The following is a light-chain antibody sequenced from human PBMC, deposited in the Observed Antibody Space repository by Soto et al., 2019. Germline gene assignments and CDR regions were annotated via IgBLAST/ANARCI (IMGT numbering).Light chain of an antibody. J-gene: IGKJ5*01. CDR3: QQSYSTPIT. V-gene: IGKV1-39*01. Sequence: DIQMTQSPSSLSASVGDRVTITCRASQSISSYLNWYQQKPGKAPKLLIYPASSLQSGVPSRFSGSGSGTDFTLTISSLQPEDFVTYYCQQSYSTPITFGQGTRLEIK. CDR2: PAS. CDR1: QSISSY.